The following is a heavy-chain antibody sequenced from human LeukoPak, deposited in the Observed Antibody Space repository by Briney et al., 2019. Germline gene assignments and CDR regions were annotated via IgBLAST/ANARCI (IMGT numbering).Heavy chain of an antibody. CDR3: ASQRLGYCSSTSCHNWFDP. J-gene: IGHJ5*02. Sequence: SETLSLTCAVYGGSFSGYYWSWIRQPPGKGLEWIGEINHSGSTNYNPSLKSRVTISVDTSKNQFSLKLGSVTAADTAVYYCASQRLGYCSSTSCHNWFDPWGQGTLVTVSS. D-gene: IGHD2-2*01. CDR1: GGSFSGYY. CDR2: INHSGST. V-gene: IGHV4-34*01.